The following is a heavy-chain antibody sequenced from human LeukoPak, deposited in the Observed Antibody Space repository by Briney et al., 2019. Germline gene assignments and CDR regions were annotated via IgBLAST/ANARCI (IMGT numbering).Heavy chain of an antibody. Sequence: PSKTLSLTCTASGGSINYYYWNWIRQPPGKGLEWIGYLYYSGSTNYNPSLKSRVTISVDTSKNQFSLKLSSVTAADTAVYYCARAYCGGDCYFDSWGQGTLVTVSS. J-gene: IGHJ4*02. CDR3: ARAYCGGDCYFDS. CDR2: LYYSGST. D-gene: IGHD2-21*01. V-gene: IGHV4-59*01. CDR1: GGSINYYY.